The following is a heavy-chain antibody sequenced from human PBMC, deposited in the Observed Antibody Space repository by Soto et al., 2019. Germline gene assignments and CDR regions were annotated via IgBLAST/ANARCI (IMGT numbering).Heavy chain of an antibody. CDR2: INTRSSTSTAT. J-gene: IGHJ4*02. D-gene: IGHD2-21*02. V-gene: IGHV3-48*01. Sequence: PGGSLNPSSAASGLTFSHFRMNLVRTAPGKGLEWVSHINTRSSTSTATYYADSVRGRFTISRDDAKNSLYLEMNSLRGDDTAVYYCARQVYSVVTPFDYWGRGNLVTFSS. CDR3: ARQVYSVVTPFDY. CDR1: GLTFSHFR.